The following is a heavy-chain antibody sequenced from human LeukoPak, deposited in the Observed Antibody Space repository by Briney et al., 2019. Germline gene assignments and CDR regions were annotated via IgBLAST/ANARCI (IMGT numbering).Heavy chain of an antibody. CDR2: IYYSGST. CDR3: ARASRLLVPAAKSPYYYYGMDV. V-gene: IGHV4-59*01. D-gene: IGHD2-2*01. J-gene: IGHJ6*02. CDR1: GGSISSYY. Sequence: PSETLSLTCTVSGGSISSYYWSWIRQPPGKGLEWIGYIYYSGSTNYNPSLKSRVTISVDTSKNQFSLKLSSVPAADTAVYYCARASRLLVPAAKSPYYYYGMDVWGQGTTVTVSS.